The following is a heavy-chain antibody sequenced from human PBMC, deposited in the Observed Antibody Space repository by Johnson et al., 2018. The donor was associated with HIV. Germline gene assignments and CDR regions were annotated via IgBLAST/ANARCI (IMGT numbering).Heavy chain of an antibody. Sequence: QVQLVESGGGLVQPGGSLRLSCAASGFTFSDYYMSWIRQAPGKGLEWVSYISSSGSTIYYADSVKGRFTISRDNAKNSLYLQMNSLRAEDTAVYYCASHRWLVPHDAFDIWGQGTLVTVSS. J-gene: IGHJ3*02. V-gene: IGHV3-11*04. CDR3: ASHRWLVPHDAFDI. D-gene: IGHD6-19*01. CDR2: ISSSGSTI. CDR1: GFTFSDYY.